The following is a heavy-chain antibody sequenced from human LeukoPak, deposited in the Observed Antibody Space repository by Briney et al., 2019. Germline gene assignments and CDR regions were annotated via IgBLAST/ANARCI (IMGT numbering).Heavy chain of an antibody. V-gene: IGHV4-4*07. CDR2: IYTSGSP. D-gene: IGHD3-22*01. Sequence: PSETLSLTCTVSGGSLSGYYWTWIRQPGGKGLEGIGRIYTSGSPNYNPSLKSRVIMSLDTSKNQFSLELSSVTAADTAVYYCARETPHGYYYDSSGYRYYFDYWGQGTLVTVSS. CDR3: ARETPHGYYYDSSGYRYYFDY. CDR1: GGSLSGYY. J-gene: IGHJ4*02.